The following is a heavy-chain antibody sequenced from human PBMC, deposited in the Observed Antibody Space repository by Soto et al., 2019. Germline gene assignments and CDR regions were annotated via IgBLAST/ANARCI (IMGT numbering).Heavy chain of an antibody. CDR2: ISGGGGSGANI. CDR3: AKRSGYSPLNWFDP. Sequence: GGSLRLSCVASEISFSTYGMSWVRQGPGKGLEWVSSISGGGGSGANIYYADAVKGRFTISRDNLKNTLYLQMDSLRADDTAIYYCAKRSGYSPLNWFDPWGQGTQVTVSS. V-gene: IGHV3-23*01. CDR1: EISFSTYG. J-gene: IGHJ5*02. D-gene: IGHD3-3*01.